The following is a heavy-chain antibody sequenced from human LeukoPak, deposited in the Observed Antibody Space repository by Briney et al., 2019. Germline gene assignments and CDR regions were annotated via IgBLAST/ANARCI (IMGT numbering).Heavy chain of an antibody. CDR3: ARDRTIVAAMDV. CDR1: GFTLSSYG. J-gene: IGHJ6*04. D-gene: IGHD5-12*01. Sequence: GGSLRLSCAASGFTLSSYGMHWVRQAPGKGLEWVAFIRYDGSNKYYADSVKGRFTISRDNSKNTLYLQMNSLRAEDTAVYYCARDRTIVAAMDVWGKGTTVTVSS. CDR2: IRYDGSNK. V-gene: IGHV3-30*02.